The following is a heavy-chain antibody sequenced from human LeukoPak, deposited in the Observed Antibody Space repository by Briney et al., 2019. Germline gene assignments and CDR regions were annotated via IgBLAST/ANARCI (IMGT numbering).Heavy chain of an antibody. V-gene: IGHV5-51*01. Sequence: GGSLRLSCKGSGYTFSSYWIGWVRQMPGKGLEWMGIIYPGDSDTRYSPSLQGRVTISVDTSIGAAYLQWRSLKASDTAIYYFARQNDLRLDYWGQGTLVTVSS. J-gene: IGHJ4*02. D-gene: IGHD3-3*01. CDR2: IYPGDSDT. CDR3: ARQNDLRLDY. CDR1: GYTFSSYW.